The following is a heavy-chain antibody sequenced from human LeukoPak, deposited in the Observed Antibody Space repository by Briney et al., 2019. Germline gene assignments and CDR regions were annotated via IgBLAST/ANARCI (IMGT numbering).Heavy chain of an antibody. CDR2: IIPILGIA. D-gene: IGHD5-18*01. Sequence: SVKVSCKASGGTFSSYAISWVRQAPGQGLEWMGRIIPILGIANYAQKFQGRVTITADKSTSTAYIELSSLRSEDTAVYYCARGTDTAMVSMDVWGQGTTVTVSS. CDR1: GGTFSSYA. J-gene: IGHJ6*02. V-gene: IGHV1-69*04. CDR3: ARGTDTAMVSMDV.